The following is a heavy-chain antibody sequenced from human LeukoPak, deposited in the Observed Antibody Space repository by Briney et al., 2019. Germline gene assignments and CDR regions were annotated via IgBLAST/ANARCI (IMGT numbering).Heavy chain of an antibody. CDR2: ISSSGSTI. CDR3: AKARLSGSWYDGDFGI. CDR1: GFTFSSYE. D-gene: IGHD1-26*01. Sequence: GGSLRLSCAASGFTFSSYEMNWVRQAPGKGLEWVSYISSSGSTIYYADSVKGRFTISRDNSKNTLYLQMNSLRAEDTAVYYCAKARLSGSWYDGDFGIWGQGAMVTV. V-gene: IGHV3-48*03. J-gene: IGHJ3*02.